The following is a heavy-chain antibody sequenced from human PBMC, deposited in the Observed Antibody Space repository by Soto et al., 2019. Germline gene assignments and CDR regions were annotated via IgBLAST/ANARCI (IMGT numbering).Heavy chain of an antibody. J-gene: IGHJ4*02. CDR1: GYTFTSYG. V-gene: IGHV1-18*01. CDR2: ISAYNGNT. D-gene: IGHD3-22*01. CDR3: ARGGYPVDY. Sequence: ASVKVSCKASGYTFTSYGISWVRQAPGQGLEWMGWISAYNGNTNYAQKFQGRDTITADESTSTAYMELSSLRSEDTAVYYCARGGYPVDYWGQGTLVTVSS.